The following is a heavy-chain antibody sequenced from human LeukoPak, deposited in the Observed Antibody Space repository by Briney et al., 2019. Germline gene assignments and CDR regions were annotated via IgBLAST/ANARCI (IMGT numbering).Heavy chain of an antibody. Sequence: ASVKVSCKASGYTFTSYGISWVRQAPGQGLEWMGWISAYNGNTNYAQKLQGRVTMTTDTSTSTAYMELRSLRSDDTAVYYCAREDGGVGATALDYWGQGTLVTVSS. CDR2: ISAYNGNT. CDR3: AREDGGVGATALDY. V-gene: IGHV1-18*01. CDR1: GYTFTSYG. D-gene: IGHD1-26*01. J-gene: IGHJ4*02.